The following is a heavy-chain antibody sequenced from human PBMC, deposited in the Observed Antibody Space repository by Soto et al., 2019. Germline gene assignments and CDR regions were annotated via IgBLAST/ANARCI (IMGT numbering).Heavy chain of an antibody. CDR3: VKGKQLLRDYVEF. V-gene: IGHV3-64D*06. CDR1: GFTFSSYA. D-gene: IGHD2-15*01. Sequence: GGSLRLSCSVSGFTFSSYAMHCVRQAPGKGLEYVSGITSEGDRTWHADSVKDRFTISRDNSKNTLFLQMSSLRVEDTAIYFCVKGKQLLRDYVEFWGTGTPATVSS. J-gene: IGHJ4*01. CDR2: ITSEGDRT.